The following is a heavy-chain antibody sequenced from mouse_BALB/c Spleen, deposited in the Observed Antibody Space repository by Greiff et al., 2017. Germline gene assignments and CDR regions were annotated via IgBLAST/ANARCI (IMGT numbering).Heavy chain of an antibody. J-gene: IGHJ4*01. Sequence: EVMLVESGGGLVKPGGSLKLSCAASGFTFSSYAMSWVRQTPEKRLEWVASISSGGSTYYPDSVKGRFTISRDNARNILYLQMSSLRSEDTAMYYCARGRDYDGMDYWGQGTSVTVSS. CDR2: ISSGGST. V-gene: IGHV5-6-5*01. CDR3: ARGRDYDGMDY. CDR1: GFTFSSYA.